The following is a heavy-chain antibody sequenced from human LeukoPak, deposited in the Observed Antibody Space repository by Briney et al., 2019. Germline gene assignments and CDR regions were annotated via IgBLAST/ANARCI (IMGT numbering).Heavy chain of an antibody. V-gene: IGHV4-34*01. CDR1: GGSFSGYY. D-gene: IGHD3-22*01. CDR3: LAGGRYYDSSGYGNSDY. CDR2: INHSGST. J-gene: IGHJ4*02. Sequence: SETLSLTCAVYGGSFSGYYWSWIRQPPGEGLEWIGEINHSGSTNYNPSLKSRVTISVDTSKNQFSLKLSSVTAADTAVYYCLAGGRYYDSSGYGNSDYWGQGTLVTVSS.